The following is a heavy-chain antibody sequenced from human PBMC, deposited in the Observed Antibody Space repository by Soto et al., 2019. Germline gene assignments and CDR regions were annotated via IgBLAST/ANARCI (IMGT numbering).Heavy chain of an antibody. Sequence: ASVKVSCKASGGTFSSYTISWVRQAPGQGLEWMGRIIPILGIANYAQKFQGRVTITADKSTSTAYMELSSLRSEDTAVYYCASAYSSGWPDYYYYYGMDVWGQGTTVTVSS. CDR1: GGTFSSYT. CDR3: ASAYSSGWPDYYYYYGMDV. CDR2: IIPILGIA. V-gene: IGHV1-69*02. D-gene: IGHD6-19*01. J-gene: IGHJ6*02.